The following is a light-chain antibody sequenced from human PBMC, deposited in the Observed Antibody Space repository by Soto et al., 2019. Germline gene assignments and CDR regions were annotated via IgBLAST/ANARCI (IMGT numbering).Light chain of an antibody. Sequence: QSALTQPASVSGSPGQSITISCTGTNSDVGGYNYVSWYQHHPGEAPKLMIYEVINRPSGVSNRFSGSKSGNAASLTISGLQSEDEADYYCSSFTSSKTVLFGGGTKVTVL. CDR3: SSFTSSKTVL. CDR2: EVI. V-gene: IGLV2-14*01. CDR1: NSDVGGYNY. J-gene: IGLJ2*01.